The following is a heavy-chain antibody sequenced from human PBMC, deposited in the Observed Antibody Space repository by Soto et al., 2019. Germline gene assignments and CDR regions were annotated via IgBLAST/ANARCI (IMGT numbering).Heavy chain of an antibody. Sequence: QVQLMQSGAEVKKPGASVKVSCKASGDTFTDYYIHWVRQAPGQGLEWMGTVNPSGGHTTYAQHFLGRVTMPRDTSTSTLYMELTSLTSDDTAIYYCARGGHVVVVTAALDSWGQGTLVTVSS. CDR2: VNPSGGHT. CDR3: ARGGHVVVVTAALDS. D-gene: IGHD2-21*02. CDR1: GDTFTDYY. V-gene: IGHV1-46*01. J-gene: IGHJ4*02.